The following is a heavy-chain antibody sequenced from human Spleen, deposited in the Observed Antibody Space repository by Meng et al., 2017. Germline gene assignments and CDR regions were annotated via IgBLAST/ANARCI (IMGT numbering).Heavy chain of an antibody. CDR3: ARTGVTNIDY. CDR1: GGTFSSYT. J-gene: IGHJ4*02. CDR2: IIPILGIA. D-gene: IGHD4-17*01. V-gene: IGHV1-69*02. Sequence: QVQLVQSGAELKKPGSSVKVSCKASGGTFSSYTISWVRQAPGQGLEWMGRIIPILGIANYAQKFQGRVTITADKSTSTAYMELSSLGSEETAVYYCARTGVTNIDYWGQGFLVTVSS.